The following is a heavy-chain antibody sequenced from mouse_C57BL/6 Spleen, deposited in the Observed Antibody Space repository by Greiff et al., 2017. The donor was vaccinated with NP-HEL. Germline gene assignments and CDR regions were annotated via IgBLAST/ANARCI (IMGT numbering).Heavy chain of an antibody. CDR2: ISYDGSN. CDR1: GYSITSGYY. CDR3: ARDRYDYELDY. V-gene: IGHV3-6*01. D-gene: IGHD2-4*01. Sequence: EVQLVESGPGLVKPSQSLSLTCSVTGYSITSGYYWYWIRKFPGNKLEWMGYISYDGSNNYNPSLKNRISITRDTSKNQFFLKLNSVTTEDTATYYCARDRYDYELDYWGQGTSVTVSS. J-gene: IGHJ2*02.